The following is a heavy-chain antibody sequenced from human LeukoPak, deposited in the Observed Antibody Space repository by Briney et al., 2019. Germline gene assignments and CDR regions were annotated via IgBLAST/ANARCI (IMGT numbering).Heavy chain of an antibody. D-gene: IGHD6-19*01. V-gene: IGHV1-2*02. Sequence: GASVKVSCKASGYTFTGYYMHWVRQAPGQGLEWMGWINPNSGGTNYAQKFQGRVTMTRDTSISTAYMELSRLRSDDTAVYYCARDPGYSSGWYSGGGVDYWGQGTLVTVSS. CDR3: ARDPGYSSGWYSGGGVDY. CDR2: INPNSGGT. CDR1: GYTFTGYY. J-gene: IGHJ4*02.